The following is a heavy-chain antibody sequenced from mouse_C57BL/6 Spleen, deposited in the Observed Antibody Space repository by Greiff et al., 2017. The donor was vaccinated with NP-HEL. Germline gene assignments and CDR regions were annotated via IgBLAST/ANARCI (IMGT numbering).Heavy chain of an antibody. D-gene: IGHD1-1*01. CDR3: ARFYGSSLYYFDY. Sequence: QVQLQQSGPELVKPGASVKISCKASGYAFSSSWMNWVKQRPGKGLEWIGRIYPGVGDTNYNGKFKGKATLTADKSSSTAYMQLSSLTSEDSAVYFCARFYGSSLYYFDYWGQGTTLTVSS. J-gene: IGHJ2*01. CDR2: IYPGVGDT. V-gene: IGHV1-82*01. CDR1: GYAFSSSW.